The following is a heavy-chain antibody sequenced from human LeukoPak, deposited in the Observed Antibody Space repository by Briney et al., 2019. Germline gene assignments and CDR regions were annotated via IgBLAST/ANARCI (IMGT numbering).Heavy chain of an antibody. CDR1: GYTFTGYY. CDR3: ARGDQGRDY. CDR2: MNPNSGNT. Sequence: ASVKVSCKASGYTFTGYYMHWVRQATGQGLEWMGWMNPNSGNTGYAQKFQGRVTMTRNTSISTAYMELSSLRSEDTAVYYCARGDQGRDYWGQGTLVTVSS. J-gene: IGHJ4*02. V-gene: IGHV1-8*02.